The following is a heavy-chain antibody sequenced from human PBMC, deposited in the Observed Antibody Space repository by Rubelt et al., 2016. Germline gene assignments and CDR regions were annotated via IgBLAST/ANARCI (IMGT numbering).Heavy chain of an antibody. D-gene: IGHD3-22*01. CDR3: ARGRKGGYGHYYYYYYGMDV. V-gene: IGHV4-34*13. J-gene: IGHJ6*02. Sequence: NPSLKSRVTISVDTSKNQFSLKLSSVTAADTAVYYCARGRKGGYGHYYYYYYGMDVWGQGTTVTVSS.